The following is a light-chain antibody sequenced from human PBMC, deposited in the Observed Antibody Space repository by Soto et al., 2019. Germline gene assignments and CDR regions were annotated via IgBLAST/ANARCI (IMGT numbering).Light chain of an antibody. V-gene: IGKV1-5*03. Sequence: DIQMTQSPSTLSASVGDRVTITCRASQSIGSWLAWYQQKPGKAPKLLIYKASSLESGVPSRFSGSGSGKEFTLTISSLQPDDFAGYYCQQYGSYSPWTFGQGPKVEIK. CDR3: QQYGSYSPWT. CDR2: KAS. CDR1: QSIGSW. J-gene: IGKJ1*01.